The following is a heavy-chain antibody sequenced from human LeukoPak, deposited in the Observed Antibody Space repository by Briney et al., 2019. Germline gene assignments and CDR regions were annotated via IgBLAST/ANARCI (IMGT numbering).Heavy chain of an antibody. CDR1: GFTFSSYW. CDR3: ATSRFYLES. J-gene: IGHJ4*02. Sequence: GGSLRLSCAASGFTFSSYWMSWVRQAPGKGLEWVANIKPDGSEIYHVDSVQGRFTISRDNAQNSLYLQMNSLRAEDTAVYYCATSRFYLESWGQGTLVAVS. V-gene: IGHV3-7*01. CDR2: IKPDGSEI.